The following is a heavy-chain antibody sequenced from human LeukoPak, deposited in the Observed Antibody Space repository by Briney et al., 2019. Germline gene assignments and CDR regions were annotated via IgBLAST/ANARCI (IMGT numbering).Heavy chain of an antibody. CDR2: IYYSGSA. J-gene: IGHJ6*03. CDR1: GDSISRNDYY. Sequence: LETLSLTCTVSGDSISRNDYYWGWLRQPPGKELEWIGTIYYSGSAYYSPSLKSRVTISVDTSKTQFSLKLSSVTAADTAVYYCARAHSWLRFLYYYMDVWGEGTTVTVSS. D-gene: IGHD5-12*01. CDR3: ARAHSWLRFLYYYMDV. V-gene: IGHV4-39*07.